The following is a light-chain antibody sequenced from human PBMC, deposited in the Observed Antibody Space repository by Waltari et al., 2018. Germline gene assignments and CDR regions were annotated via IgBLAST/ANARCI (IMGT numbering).Light chain of an antibody. Sequence: EIVMTQSPATLSSSPGERATLSCRAGQSVGSDLAWYQHKPGQAPRLLIYGASTRATGIPARFSGSESGTEFTLTISSLQSEDFGVFYCQQYNHWPLTFGGGTKVEIK. CDR3: QQYNHWPLT. J-gene: IGKJ4*01. CDR1: QSVGSD. CDR2: GAS. V-gene: IGKV3-15*01.